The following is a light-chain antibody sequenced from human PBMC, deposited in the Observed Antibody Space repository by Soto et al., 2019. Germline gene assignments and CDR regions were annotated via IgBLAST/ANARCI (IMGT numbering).Light chain of an antibody. CDR1: QSVDIN. V-gene: IGKV3D-15*01. J-gene: IGKJ2*01. Sequence: EIGMTQSPATLSVSPGERVTLSCRASQSVDINLAWYQQKSGQAPRLLIYAASTMATGIPVRFSGSGSGTDFSLTISSLQSEDVAVYYCQQYHDWPQRTFGQGTKVEIK. CDR2: AAS. CDR3: QQYHDWPQRT.